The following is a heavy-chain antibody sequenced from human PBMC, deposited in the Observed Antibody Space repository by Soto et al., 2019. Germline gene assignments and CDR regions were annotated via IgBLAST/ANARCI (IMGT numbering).Heavy chain of an antibody. CDR1: GGTFSSYS. Sequence: QVQLVQSGAEVKKPGSSVKVSCKASGGTFSSYSISWVRQAPGQGLEWMGRIILILGIANYAPQLQGRVTITADKSTSTAYMELSSLRAEDTAVYYCASAAYIRVVVAATSGWYYYCGMDVWGQGTTVTVSS. CDR3: ASAAYIRVVVAATSGWYYYCGMDV. CDR2: IILILGIA. V-gene: IGHV1-69*02. J-gene: IGHJ6*02. D-gene: IGHD2-15*01.